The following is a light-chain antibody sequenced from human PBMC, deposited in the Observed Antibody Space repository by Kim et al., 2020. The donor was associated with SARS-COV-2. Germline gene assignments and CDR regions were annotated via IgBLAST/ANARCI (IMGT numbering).Light chain of an antibody. CDR2: AAS. CDR1: QGISNY. J-gene: IGKJ4*01. V-gene: IGKV1-27*01. CDR3: LKYNSAPPF. Sequence: ASVGDRVTITGRASQGISNYLAWYQQKPGKVPKLLIYAASTLQSGVPSRFSGSGSGTDFTLTISSLQPEDVATYYCLKYNSAPPFFGGGTKVDIK.